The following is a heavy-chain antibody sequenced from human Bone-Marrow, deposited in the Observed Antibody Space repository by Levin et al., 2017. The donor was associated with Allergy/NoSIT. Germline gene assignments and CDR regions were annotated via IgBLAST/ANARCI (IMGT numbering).Heavy chain of an antibody. J-gene: IGHJ4*02. Sequence: GESLKISCAASGFTFSSYAMSWVRQAPGKGLEWVSAISGSGGSTYYADSVKGRFTISRDNSKNTLYLQMNSLRAEDTAVYYCAKVWRDLKSPFDYWGQGTLVTVSS. V-gene: IGHV3-23*01. CDR3: AKVWRDLKSPFDY. D-gene: IGHD2-21*02. CDR1: GFTFSSYA. CDR2: ISGSGGST.